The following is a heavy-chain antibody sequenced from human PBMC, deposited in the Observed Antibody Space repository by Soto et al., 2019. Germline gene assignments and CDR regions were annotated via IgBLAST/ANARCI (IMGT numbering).Heavy chain of an antibody. CDR2: IYYSGST. J-gene: IGHJ4*02. V-gene: IGHV4-30-4*01. CDR1: GGSISSGDYY. D-gene: IGHD3-22*01. CDR3: ASQTTIYYYDSSGYHPDY. Sequence: QVQLQESGPGLVKPSQTLSLTCTVSGGSISSGDYYWSWIRQPPGKGLEWIGYIYYSGSTYYNPSLKSRVTISVDTSNNQFSLKLSSVTAADTAVYYCASQTTIYYYDSSGYHPDYWGQGTLVTVSS.